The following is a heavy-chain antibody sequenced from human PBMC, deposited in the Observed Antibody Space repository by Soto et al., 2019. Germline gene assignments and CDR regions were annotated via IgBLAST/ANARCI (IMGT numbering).Heavy chain of an antibody. D-gene: IGHD3-10*01. J-gene: IGHJ5*02. CDR1: GGSISSGGYY. CDR2: IYYSGST. V-gene: IGHV4-31*03. Sequence: SETLSLTCTVSGGSISSGGYYWSWIRQHPGKGVEWIGYIYYSGSTYYNPSLKSRVTISVDTSKNQFSLKLSSVTAADTAVYYCARASVGVITMVRGAVAPYNWFDPWGQETLVTVSS. CDR3: ARASVGVITMVRGAVAPYNWFDP.